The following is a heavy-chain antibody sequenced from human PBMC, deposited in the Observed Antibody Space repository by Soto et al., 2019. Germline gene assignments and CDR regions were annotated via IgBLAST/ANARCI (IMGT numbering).Heavy chain of an antibody. Sequence: GASVKFSCKASGGTFSSYAISWVRQAPGQGLECMGGIIPIFGTANYAQKFQGRVTITAXXXXSXXXMXLXXLRXEDTAVYYCARGGKPGDFDYWGQGTLVTVSS. CDR3: ARGGKPGDFDY. CDR1: GGTFSSYA. V-gene: IGHV1-69*13. D-gene: IGHD2-21*01. J-gene: IGHJ4*02. CDR2: IIPIFGTA.